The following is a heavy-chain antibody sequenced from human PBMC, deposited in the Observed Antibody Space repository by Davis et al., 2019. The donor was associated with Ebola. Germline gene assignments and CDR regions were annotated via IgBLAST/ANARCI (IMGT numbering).Heavy chain of an antibody. CDR2: IYHSGTT. V-gene: IGHV4-4*02. Sequence: SETLSLTCGVSGGSISSNNWWSWVRQPPGKGLEWIGEIYHSGTTNYNPSLKSRVTISVDKSKNQFSLKLSSVTAADTAVYYCARAMVTMVSFAFDIWGQGTVVTVSS. CDR1: GGSISSNNW. J-gene: IGHJ3*02. CDR3: ARAMVTMVSFAFDI. D-gene: IGHD3-10*01.